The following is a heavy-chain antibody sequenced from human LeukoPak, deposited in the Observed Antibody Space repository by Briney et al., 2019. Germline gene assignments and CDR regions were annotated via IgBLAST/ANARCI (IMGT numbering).Heavy chain of an antibody. J-gene: IGHJ3*02. V-gene: IGHV1-2*02. CDR1: GYTFTGYY. D-gene: IGHD5-12*01. CDR3: ARVFSGYDFGAFDI. CDR2: INPNSGGT. Sequence: GASVKVSCEASGYTFTGYYMHWVRQAPGQGLEWVGWINPNSGGTNYAQKFQGRVTMTRDTSISTAYMELSRLRSDDTAVYYCARVFSGYDFGAFDIWGQGTMVTVSS.